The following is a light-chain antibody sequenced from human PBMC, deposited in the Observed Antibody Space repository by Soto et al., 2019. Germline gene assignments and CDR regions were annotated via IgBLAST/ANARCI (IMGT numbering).Light chain of an antibody. CDR3: QQYATSPRT. J-gene: IGKJ1*01. CDR1: QTVRNNY. CDR2: DAS. Sequence: EIVLTQSPVTLSLSPGERATLSCRASQTVRNNYLAWYQQKPGQAPRLLFDDASSRAAGIQDRFSGSGSGTDFTLTISRLEPEDFAVYYCQQYATSPRTLGQGTKVEIK. V-gene: IGKV3-20*01.